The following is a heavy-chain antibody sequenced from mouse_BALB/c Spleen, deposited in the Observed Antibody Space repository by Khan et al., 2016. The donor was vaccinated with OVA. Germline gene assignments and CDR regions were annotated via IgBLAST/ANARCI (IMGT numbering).Heavy chain of an antibody. V-gene: IGHV3-8*02. CDR1: GDSITSGF. D-gene: IGHD1-3*01. CDR3: ARSTYKCAFAY. J-gene: IGHJ3*01. Sequence: EVQLQESGPSLVQPSQTLSLTCSVTGDSITSGFWSWVRKFPGNKLEYMGYMIYSGYTYYNPSLKGRFSITRPPSKNQTYLQLNSVTTEDTATYYCARSTYKCAFAYWGQGALVTVSA. CDR2: MIYSGYT.